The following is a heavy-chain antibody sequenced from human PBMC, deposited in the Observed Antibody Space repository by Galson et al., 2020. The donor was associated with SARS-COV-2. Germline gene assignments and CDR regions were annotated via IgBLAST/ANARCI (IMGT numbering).Heavy chain of an antibody. Sequence: SETLSLTCTVSGYSISSGYYWGWIRQPPGKGLEWIGSIYHSGSTYYNPSLKSRVTISVDTSKNQFSLKLSSVTAADTAVYYCARDLIAGVVVVPSQQNIKDAFDIWGQGTMVTVSS. CDR3: ARDLIAGVVVVPSQQNIKDAFDI. CDR1: GYSISSGYY. CDR2: IYHSGST. V-gene: IGHV4-38-2*02. D-gene: IGHD2-2*01. J-gene: IGHJ3*02.